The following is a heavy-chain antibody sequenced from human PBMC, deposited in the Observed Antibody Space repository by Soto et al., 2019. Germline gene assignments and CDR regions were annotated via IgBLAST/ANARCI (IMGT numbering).Heavy chain of an antibody. Sequence: GESLKISCKGSGYSFTSYWISWVRQMPGKGLEWMGRIDPSDSYTNYSPSFQGHVTISADKSISTAYLQWSSLKASDTAMYYCARHNAPYSSSLYYYYGMDVWGQGTTVTVSS. CDR2: IDPSDSYT. D-gene: IGHD6-6*01. J-gene: IGHJ6*02. CDR1: GYSFTSYW. V-gene: IGHV5-10-1*01. CDR3: ARHNAPYSSSLYYYYGMDV.